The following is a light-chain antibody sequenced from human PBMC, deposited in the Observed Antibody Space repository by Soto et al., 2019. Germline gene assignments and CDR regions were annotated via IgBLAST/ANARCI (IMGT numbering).Light chain of an antibody. CDR2: GAS. J-gene: IGKJ5*01. CDR1: QSVSSN. CDR3: QQYGSSPWIT. V-gene: IGKV3-20*01. Sequence: EIVMTQSPATLSVSTGERATLSCRASQSVSSNLAWYQQKPGQAPRLLIYGASSRATGIPDRFSGSGSGTDFTLTISRLEPEDFAVYYCQQYGSSPWITFGQGTLLEIK.